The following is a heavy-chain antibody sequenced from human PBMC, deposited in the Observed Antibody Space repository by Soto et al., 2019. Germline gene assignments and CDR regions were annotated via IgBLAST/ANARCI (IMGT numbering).Heavy chain of an antibody. CDR2: ISHSGST. V-gene: IGHV4-4*02. J-gene: IGHJ5*02. Sequence: QVQLQESGPGLVKPSGTLSLTCAVSSDSISSRNWWSWVRQPPGKGLEGIGEISHSGSTNYNPSLQRRVTITVDKSKNQFSLRLSSVTAADTAVYYCARDGSGSGWFDPWGQGTLVTVSS. CDR3: ARDGSGSGWFDP. D-gene: IGHD3-10*01. CDR1: SDSISSRNW.